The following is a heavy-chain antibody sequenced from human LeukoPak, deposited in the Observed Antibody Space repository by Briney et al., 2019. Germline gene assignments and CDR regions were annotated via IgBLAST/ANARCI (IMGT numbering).Heavy chain of an antibody. D-gene: IGHD2-21*02. J-gene: IGHJ3*02. V-gene: IGHV4-59*01. Sequence: SETLSLTCTVSGGSISSYYWSWIRQPPGKGLEWIGYIYYSGSTNYNPSLKSRATMSIDTSKNQFSLKLSSVTAADTAMYYCASGLAYCGGDCFSGDAFDIWGQGTMVTVSS. CDR2: IYYSGST. CDR3: ASGLAYCGGDCFSGDAFDI. CDR1: GGSISSYY.